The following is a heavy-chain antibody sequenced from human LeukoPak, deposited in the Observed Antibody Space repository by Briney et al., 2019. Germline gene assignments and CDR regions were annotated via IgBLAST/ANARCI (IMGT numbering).Heavy chain of an antibody. J-gene: IGHJ4*02. V-gene: IGHV3-23*01. CDR1: GFTFNNYG. CDR3: TKVTSTGSCYQSDY. Sequence: GGSLRLSCVASGFTFNNYGMTWVRQAPGKGLEWISGLSSGGGSPYYTDSVKGRFTISRDNSKNTLFLQMNSLRAEDTATYYCTKVTSTGSCYQSDYWGQGTLVTVSS. CDR2: LSSGGGSP. D-gene: IGHD2-15*01.